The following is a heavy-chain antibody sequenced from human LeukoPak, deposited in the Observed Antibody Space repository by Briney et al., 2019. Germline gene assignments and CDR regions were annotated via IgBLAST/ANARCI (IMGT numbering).Heavy chain of an antibody. CDR3: AREEINCGGDCFYY. V-gene: IGHV3-11*06. CDR2: ISSSSSYT. J-gene: IGHJ4*02. Sequence: PGGPLRLSCAASGFTFSDYYMSWIRQAPGKGLEWVSYISSSSSYTNYADSVKGRFTISRDNAKNSLYLQMNSLRAEDTAVYYCAREEINCGGDCFYYWGRGTLVTVSS. CDR1: GFTFSDYY. D-gene: IGHD2-21*01.